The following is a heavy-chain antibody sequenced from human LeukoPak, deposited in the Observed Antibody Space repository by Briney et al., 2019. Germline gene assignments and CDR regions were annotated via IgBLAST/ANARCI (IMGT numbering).Heavy chain of an antibody. Sequence: HGESLKISCQVSGYIFTHYWIGWVRQMPGNGLESMGIIYPGDSDTRYSPSFQGQVTISADKSISTAYLQWSSLKASDSAMYYCATNTMFRGIHAFDIWGQGTMVTVSS. J-gene: IGHJ3*02. CDR1: GYIFTHYW. CDR2: IYPGDSDT. D-gene: IGHD3-10*01. CDR3: ATNTMFRGIHAFDI. V-gene: IGHV5-51*01.